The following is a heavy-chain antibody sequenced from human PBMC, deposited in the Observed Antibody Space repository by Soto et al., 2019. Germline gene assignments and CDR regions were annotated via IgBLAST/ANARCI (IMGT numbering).Heavy chain of an antibody. V-gene: IGHV4-39*01. J-gene: IGHJ5*02. CDR2: IYYSGST. CDR3: ATLSWQQLDP. D-gene: IGHD6-13*01. CDR1: GGXISSSSYY. Sequence: SETLSLTCTVSGGXISSSSYYWGCIRQPPGKGLEWIGSIYYSGSTYYNPSLQSRVTISVDTSKNQFSLKLSSVTAAATDVYYFATLSWQQLDPGGQETLFTIS.